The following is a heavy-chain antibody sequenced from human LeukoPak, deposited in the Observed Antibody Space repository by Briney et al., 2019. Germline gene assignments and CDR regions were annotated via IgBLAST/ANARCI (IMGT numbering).Heavy chain of an antibody. CDR2: ITWNGGST. CDR3: ASRYCSSTSCYHYYYMDV. Sequence: GGSLRLSCAASGFIFDDYSMHWVRQAPGKGLEWASLITWNGGSTYYADSVKGRFTISRDNSKNSLYLQMNSLRAEDTAVYYCASRYCSSTSCYHYYYMDVWGKGTTVTVSS. J-gene: IGHJ6*03. D-gene: IGHD2-2*01. CDR1: GFIFDDYS. V-gene: IGHV3-43D*03.